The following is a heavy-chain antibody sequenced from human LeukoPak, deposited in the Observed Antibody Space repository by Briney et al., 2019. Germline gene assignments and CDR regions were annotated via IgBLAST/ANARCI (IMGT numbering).Heavy chain of an antibody. CDR3: AREGYGSGSYSAFDI. CDR1: GFTFSSYC. J-gene: IGHJ3*02. D-gene: IGHD3-10*01. Sequence: PGGSLRLSCAASGFTFSSYCMSWVRQAPGKGLEWVANIKQDGSEKYYVDSVKGRFTISRDNAKNSLYLQMNSLRAEDTAVYYCAREGYGSGSYSAFDIWGQGTMVTVSS. V-gene: IGHV3-7*04. CDR2: IKQDGSEK.